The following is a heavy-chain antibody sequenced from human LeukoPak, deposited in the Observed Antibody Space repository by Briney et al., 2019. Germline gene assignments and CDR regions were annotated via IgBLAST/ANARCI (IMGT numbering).Heavy chain of an antibody. Sequence: SETLSLTCTVSGGSISSYYWTWIRQPPGKGLEWIGYIYYSGSTNYNPSLKSRVTISVDTSKNQFSLKLSSVTAADTAVYYCARHGGAYGDYWYYFGYWGQGTLVTVSS. CDR1: GGSISSYY. CDR2: IYYSGST. D-gene: IGHD4-17*01. V-gene: IGHV4-59*08. CDR3: ARHGGAYGDYWYYFGY. J-gene: IGHJ4*02.